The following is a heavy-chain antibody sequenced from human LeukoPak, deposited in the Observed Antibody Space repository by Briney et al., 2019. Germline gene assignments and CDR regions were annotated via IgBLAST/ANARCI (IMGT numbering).Heavy chain of an antibody. CDR2: ISSSSSYI. Sequence: GVSLRLSCAASVFTFSSYSMNGVRQAPGKGLECVSSISSSSSYIYYADSVKRRFTISRDNAKHSLYLQMNSLRAEDTAVYYCASGVYSSSWYFDYWGQGTLVTVSS. CDR3: ASGVYSSSWYFDY. V-gene: IGHV3-21*01. CDR1: VFTFSSYS. J-gene: IGHJ4*02. D-gene: IGHD6-13*01.